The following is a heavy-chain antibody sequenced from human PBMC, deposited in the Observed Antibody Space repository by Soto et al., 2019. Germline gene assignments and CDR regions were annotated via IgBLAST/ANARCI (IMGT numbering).Heavy chain of an antibody. V-gene: IGHV4-59*01. CDR2: IYYSGST. D-gene: IGHD6-13*01. J-gene: IGHJ4*02. CDR3: AREGRIAAAGTFDY. CDR1: GGSISSYY. Sequence: QVQLQESGPGLVKPSETLSLTCTVSGGSISSYYWSWIRQPPGKGLEWIGYIYYSGSTNYNPSLKSRVTISVDTFKNQFSLKLSSVTAADTAVYYCAREGRIAAAGTFDYWGQGTLVTVSS.